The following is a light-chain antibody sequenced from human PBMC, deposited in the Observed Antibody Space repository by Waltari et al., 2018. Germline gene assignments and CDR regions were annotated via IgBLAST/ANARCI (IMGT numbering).Light chain of an antibody. J-gene: IGKJ2*01. V-gene: IGKV3-15*01. CDR1: QSVSSN. CDR2: GPS. Sequence: ETVITQSPATLSVSPGERATPSGRASQSVSSNLAGYQQKPGQAPMLLIYGPSTTATGIPARFSGSGSGTEFTLTISSLQSEDFAVYYCQQYNNWPQTFGQGTKLEIK. CDR3: QQYNNWPQT.